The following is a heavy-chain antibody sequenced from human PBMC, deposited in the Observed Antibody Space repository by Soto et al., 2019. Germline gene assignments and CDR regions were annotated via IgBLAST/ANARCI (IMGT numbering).Heavy chain of an antibody. Sequence: GGSLRLSCAASGFTVSSNYMSWVRQAPGEGLEWVSVIYSGGSTYYADSVKGRFTISRDNSKNTLYLQMNSLRAEDTAVYYCARVDSSSLPYYYYGMDVWGQGTTVTVSS. D-gene: IGHD6-6*01. J-gene: IGHJ6*02. CDR1: GFTVSSNY. CDR3: ARVDSSSLPYYYYGMDV. V-gene: IGHV3-53*01. CDR2: IYSGGST.